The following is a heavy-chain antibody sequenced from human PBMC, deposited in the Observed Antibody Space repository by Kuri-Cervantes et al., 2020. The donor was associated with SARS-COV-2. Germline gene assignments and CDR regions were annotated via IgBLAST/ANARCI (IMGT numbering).Heavy chain of an antibody. CDR2: INHSGST. J-gene: IGHJ4*02. D-gene: IGHD2-2*01. CDR1: GGSISSYY. Sequence: SETLSLTCTVSGGSISSYYWSWIRQPPGKGLEWIGEINHSGSTNYNPSLKSRVTISVDTSKNQFSLKLSSVTAADTAVYYCARGSVVPAANDYWGQGTLVTVSS. CDR3: ARGSVVPAANDY. V-gene: IGHV4-34*01.